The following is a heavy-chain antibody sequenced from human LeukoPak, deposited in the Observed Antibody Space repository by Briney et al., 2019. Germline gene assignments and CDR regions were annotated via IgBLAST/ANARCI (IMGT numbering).Heavy chain of an antibody. J-gene: IGHJ4*02. Sequence: ASVKVSCKSSGYTFSGYYVHWVRQAPGQGLEWMGWINSNSGGTNYAQKFQGRVTMTRDTSITTAYMEVTRLRSDDTAVYYCARAGDVWGTYSNWYFDYWGQGTLVTVSS. CDR1: GYTFSGYY. D-gene: IGHD3-16*01. V-gene: IGHV1-2*02. CDR2: INSNSGGT. CDR3: ARAGDVWGTYSNWYFDY.